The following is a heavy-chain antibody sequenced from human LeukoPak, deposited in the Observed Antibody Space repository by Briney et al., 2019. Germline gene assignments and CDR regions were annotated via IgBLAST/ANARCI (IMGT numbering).Heavy chain of an antibody. CDR2: IYSGGST. CDR3: AGNDYGDYYFDY. V-gene: IGHV3-66*01. J-gene: IGHJ4*02. D-gene: IGHD4-17*01. CDR1: VFTVSSNY. Sequence: GSLRLSCAASVFTVSSNYMSWVHQAPGKGLEWVSVIYSGGSTYYADSVKGSFTISRDNSKNTLYLQMNSLRAEDTAVYYCAGNDYGDYYFDYWGQGTLVTVSS.